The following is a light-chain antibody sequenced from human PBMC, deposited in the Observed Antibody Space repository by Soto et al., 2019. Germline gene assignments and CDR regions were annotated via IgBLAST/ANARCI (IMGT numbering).Light chain of an antibody. J-gene: IGKJ1*01. V-gene: IGKV1-39*01. CDR1: QNIFNF. CDR2: AAS. Sequence: DIKLTQSPSSLSASVGDRVTITCRASQNIFNFLNWYQQRSGNVPKLLVSAASTLETGVPARFGGGGSGTDFTLTISSLQPEDVATYHCQQSYSFPTFGQGTKV. CDR3: QQSYSFPT.